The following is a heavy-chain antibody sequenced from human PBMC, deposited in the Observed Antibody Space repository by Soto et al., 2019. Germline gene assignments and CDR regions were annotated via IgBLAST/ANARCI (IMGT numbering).Heavy chain of an antibody. CDR3: ARAHGGSYSFASDY. J-gene: IGHJ4*02. Sequence: GASVKVSGKASGYTFTSDYINWVRPATGQGLGLMGWMNPNSGNTGYAQKFQGRVTMTRNTSISTAYMELSSLRSEDTAVYYCARAHGGSYSFASDYWGQGTLVTISS. CDR2: MNPNSGNT. V-gene: IGHV1-8*01. CDR1: GYTFTSDY. D-gene: IGHD1-26*01.